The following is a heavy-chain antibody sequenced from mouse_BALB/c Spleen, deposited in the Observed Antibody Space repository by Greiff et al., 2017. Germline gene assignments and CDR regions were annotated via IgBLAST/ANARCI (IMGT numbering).Heavy chain of an antibody. CDR3: ARGADGYVYCLEY. Sequence: EVKVVESGPSLVKPSQTLSLTCSVTGDSITSGYWNWIRKFPGNKLEYMGYISYSGSTYYNPSLKSRISITRDTSKNQYYLQLNSVTTEDTATYYGARGADGYVYCLEYWGQGTTRTGSS. D-gene: IGHD2-2*01. CDR2: ISYSGST. V-gene: IGHV3-8*02. J-gene: IGHJ2*01. CDR1: GDSITSGY.